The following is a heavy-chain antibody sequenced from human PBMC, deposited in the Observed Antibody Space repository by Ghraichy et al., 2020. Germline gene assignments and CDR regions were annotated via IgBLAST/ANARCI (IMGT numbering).Heavy chain of an antibody. CDR1: GDSVSSGSYY. Sequence: SETLSLTCTVSGDSVSSGSYYWSWIRQPPGKGLGWIGNIYYSGSTNYSPSLKSRVTISLDTSRNQFSLKLSSVTAADTAVYYCARVVPRNWNYAEYYFDFWGQGTLVTVSS. CDR3: ARVVPRNWNYAEYYFDF. D-gene: IGHD1-7*01. J-gene: IGHJ4*02. CDR2: IYYSGST. V-gene: IGHV4-61*01.